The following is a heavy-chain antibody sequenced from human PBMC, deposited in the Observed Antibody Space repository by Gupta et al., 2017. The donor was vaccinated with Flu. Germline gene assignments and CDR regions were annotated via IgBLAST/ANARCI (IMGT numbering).Heavy chain of an antibody. CDR3: AKGSDWDFGVVIIPFDY. CDR2: ISGSGGST. V-gene: IGHV3-23*01. J-gene: IGHJ4*02. D-gene: IGHD3-3*01. Sequence: VSAISGSGGSTYYADSVKGRFTISRDNSKNTLYLQMNSLRAEDTAVYYCAKGSDWDFGVVIIPFDYWGQGTLVTVSS.